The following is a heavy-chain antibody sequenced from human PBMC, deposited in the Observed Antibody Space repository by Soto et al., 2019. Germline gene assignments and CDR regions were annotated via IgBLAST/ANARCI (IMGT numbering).Heavy chain of an antibody. Sequence: PGGSLRLSCAASGLTFSSYALSWVRQAPGKGLAWVSAISAGGTGTYYADSVKGRFTISRDNSKNTLYLQMNSLRADDTAVYYCAKRGYGSGSYYFDSWGQGTLVTVSS. V-gene: IGHV3-23*01. CDR3: AKRGYGSGSYYFDS. D-gene: IGHD3-10*01. CDR1: GLTFSSYA. CDR2: ISAGGTGT. J-gene: IGHJ4*02.